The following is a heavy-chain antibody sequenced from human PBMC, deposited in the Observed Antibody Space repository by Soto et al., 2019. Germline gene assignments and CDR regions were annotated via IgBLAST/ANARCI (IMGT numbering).Heavy chain of an antibody. CDR2: INHSGST. Sequence: SETLSLTCAVYGGSFSGYYWSWIRQPPGKGLEWIGEINHSGSTNYNPSLKSRVTISVDTSKNQFSLKLSSVTAADTAVYYCARTMVRGVIITRRYFDYWGQGTLVTVSS. V-gene: IGHV4-34*01. CDR1: GGSFSGYY. J-gene: IGHJ4*02. D-gene: IGHD3-10*01. CDR3: ARTMVRGVIITRRYFDY.